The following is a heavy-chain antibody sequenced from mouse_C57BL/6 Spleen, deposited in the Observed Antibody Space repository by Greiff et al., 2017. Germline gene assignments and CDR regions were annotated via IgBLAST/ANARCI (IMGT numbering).Heavy chain of an antibody. Sequence: QVQLQQPGAELVKPGASVKLSCKASGYTFTSYWMQWVKQRPGQGLEWIGEIDPSGSYTNYNQKVKGQATLTGDTSSSTAYMQLRSLTSEASAVYYCARRHYPFFDCWGQGTTLTVSS. CDR2: IDPSGSYT. CDR1: GYTFTSYW. CDR3: ARRHYPFFDC. D-gene: IGHD5-5*01. J-gene: IGHJ2*01. V-gene: IGHV1-50*01.